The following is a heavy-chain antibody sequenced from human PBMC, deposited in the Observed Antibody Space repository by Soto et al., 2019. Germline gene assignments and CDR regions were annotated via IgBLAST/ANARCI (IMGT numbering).Heavy chain of an antibody. D-gene: IGHD5-12*01. V-gene: IGHV3-23*01. CDR2: ISGSGGST. Sequence: GGSLRLSYAASGFTFSSYAMSWVRQAPGKGLEWVPAISGSGGSTYYADSVKGRFTISRDNSKNTLYLQMNSLRAEDTAVYYCAKPLYSGYRNDAFDIWGQGTMVTVSS. J-gene: IGHJ3*02. CDR3: AKPLYSGYRNDAFDI. CDR1: GFTFSSYA.